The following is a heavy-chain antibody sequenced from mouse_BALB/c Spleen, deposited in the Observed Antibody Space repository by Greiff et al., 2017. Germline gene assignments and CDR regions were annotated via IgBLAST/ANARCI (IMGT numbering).Heavy chain of an antibody. Sequence: EVKVVESGGGLVKPGGSLKLSCAASGFTFSSYAMSWVRQTPEKRLEWVASISSGGSTYYPDSVKGRFTISRDNARNILYLQMSSLRSEDTAMYYCARGGLHYDYDGQFAYWGQGTLVTVSA. V-gene: IGHV5-6-5*01. J-gene: IGHJ3*01. CDR3: ARGGLHYDYDGQFAY. CDR2: ISSGGST. D-gene: IGHD2-4*01. CDR1: GFTFSSYA.